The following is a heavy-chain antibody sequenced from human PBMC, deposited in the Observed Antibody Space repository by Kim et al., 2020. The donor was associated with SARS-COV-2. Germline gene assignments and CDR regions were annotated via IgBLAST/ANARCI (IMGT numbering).Heavy chain of an antibody. CDR1: GFTFSRYW. D-gene: IGHD3-22*01. J-gene: IGHJ3*02. V-gene: IGHV3-74*01. Sequence: GGSLRLSCEASGFTFSRYWLHWVRQAPGRGLVWVSRINPDGSSTSHADSVKGRFTISRDNAKNMMYLQMNSLRAEDTAVYYCVTLTTEVDYYAFDIWGQGTMVTVSS. CDR3: VTLTTEVDYYAFDI. CDR2: INPDGSST.